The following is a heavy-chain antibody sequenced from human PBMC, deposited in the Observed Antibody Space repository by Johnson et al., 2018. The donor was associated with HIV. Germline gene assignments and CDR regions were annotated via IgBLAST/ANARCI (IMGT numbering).Heavy chain of an antibody. Sequence: VQLVESGGGVVRPGGSLRLSCAASGFTFSSYAMSWVRQAPGKGLEWVSGINWNGGSTGYADSVKGRFTISRDNAKSSLFLQMNSLRAEDAALYYCAREGPTYYYDSTKGVFDIWGQGTMVTVSS. CDR2: INWNGGST. D-gene: IGHD3-22*01. CDR3: AREGPTYYYDSTKGVFDI. V-gene: IGHV3-20*04. J-gene: IGHJ3*02. CDR1: GFTFSSYA.